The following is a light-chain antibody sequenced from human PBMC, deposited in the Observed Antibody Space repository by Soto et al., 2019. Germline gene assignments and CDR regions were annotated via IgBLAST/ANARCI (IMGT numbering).Light chain of an antibody. V-gene: IGKV1-39*01. CDR3: QQTYSTPRT. Sequence: DIQMTQSPSSLSASVGDRVTITCRASRSINTYVNWYRQRPGKAPELLIYSAFSLHFGVPSRFSGSGAGTDFTFTINSLLPEDLAIYYCQQTYSTPRTFGQGTKVDIK. J-gene: IGKJ1*01. CDR1: RSINTY. CDR2: SAF.